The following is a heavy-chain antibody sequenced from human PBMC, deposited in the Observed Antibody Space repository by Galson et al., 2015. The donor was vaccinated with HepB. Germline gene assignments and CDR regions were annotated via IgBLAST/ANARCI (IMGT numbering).Heavy chain of an antibody. V-gene: IGHV3-30-3*01. Sequence: SLRLSCAASGYTFSRFDMHWVRQAAGQGLEWVAFMNPDSNTKCYADNVQGRIIISRDTSINTAYLQLDSLTSEDTAVYYCARGHPLPRGYWGQGTEVIVSS. CDR1: GYTFSRFD. D-gene: IGHD3-10*01. CDR3: ARGHPLPRGY. CDR2: MNPDSNTK. J-gene: IGHJ4*02.